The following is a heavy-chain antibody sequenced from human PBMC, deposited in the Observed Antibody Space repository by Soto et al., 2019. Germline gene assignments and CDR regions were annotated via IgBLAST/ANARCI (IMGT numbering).Heavy chain of an antibody. CDR2: IYSPGST. V-gene: IGHV3-53*01. Sequence: GGSLRLSCAASGFTVSSSYMSWVRQAPGKGLEWVSTIYSPGSTYYADSVKGRFTISRDNSKNTLYLQMNSLRAEDTAVYYCARGLVGATTAFDCWGQGTLVTVSS. D-gene: IGHD1-26*01. CDR1: GFTVSSSY. CDR3: ARGLVGATTAFDC. J-gene: IGHJ4*02.